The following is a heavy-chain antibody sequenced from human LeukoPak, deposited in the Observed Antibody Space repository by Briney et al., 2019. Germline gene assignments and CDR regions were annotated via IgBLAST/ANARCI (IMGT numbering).Heavy chain of an antibody. D-gene: IGHD2-15*01. CDR3: ARGGPLVGVGY. Sequence: KPSETLSLTCAVYGGSFSDYYWSWIRQPPGKGLEWIGEINHSGSTNYNPSLKSRVTISVDTSKNQFSLKLSSVTAADTAVYYCARGGPLVGVGYWGQGTLVTVSS. J-gene: IGHJ4*02. V-gene: IGHV4-34*01. CDR2: INHSGST. CDR1: GGSFSDYY.